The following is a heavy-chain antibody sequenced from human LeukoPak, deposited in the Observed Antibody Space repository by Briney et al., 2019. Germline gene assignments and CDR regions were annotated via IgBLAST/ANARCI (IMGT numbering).Heavy chain of an antibody. D-gene: IGHD3-22*01. Sequence: SVKVSCKASGGTFSCYAISWVRQAPGQGLEWMGRIIPILGIANYAQKFQGRVSITADKSTSTAYMELSSLRSEDTAVYYCAREPYYYDSSGYDPWGQGTLVTVSS. CDR3: AREPYYYDSSGYDP. CDR1: GGTFSCYA. J-gene: IGHJ5*02. CDR2: IIPILGIA. V-gene: IGHV1-69*04.